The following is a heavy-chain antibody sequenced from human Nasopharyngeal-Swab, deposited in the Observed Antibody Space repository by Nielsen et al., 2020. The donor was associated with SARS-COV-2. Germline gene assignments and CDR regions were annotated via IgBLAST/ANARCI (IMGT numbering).Heavy chain of an antibody. J-gene: IGHJ4*02. D-gene: IGHD3-10*01. V-gene: IGHV4-59*13. CDR1: GGSMNADH. CDR3: ANYLIGGSGRGY. Sequence: ESLKISCTVSGGSMNADHWSWIRQPPGKGLEWLAFSFNRGSANYNPSLGGRVSISVDVSRNKFYLTLTSVTAADTAVYYCANYLIGGSGRGYWGRGTLVTVSS. CDR2: SFNRGSA.